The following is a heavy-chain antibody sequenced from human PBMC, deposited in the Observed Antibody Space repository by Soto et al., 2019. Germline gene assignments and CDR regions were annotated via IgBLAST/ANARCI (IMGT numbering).Heavy chain of an antibody. CDR3: AREASVWFDP. CDR2: TYYRSKWYN. Sequence: SQTLSLTCAISGDSVSSNSAAWNWIRQSPSKGLEWLGRTYYRSKWYNDYAVSVKGRATINPDTSKNQFSLQLNSVTPVDSAVYYCAREASVWFDPWGQGTLVTVSS. CDR1: GDSVSSNSAA. V-gene: IGHV6-1*01. J-gene: IGHJ5*02.